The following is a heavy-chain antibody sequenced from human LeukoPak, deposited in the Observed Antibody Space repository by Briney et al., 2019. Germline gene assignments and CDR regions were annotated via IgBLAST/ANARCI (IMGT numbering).Heavy chain of an antibody. CDR2: IYHSGST. Sequence: SETLSLTCAVYGGSFSGYYWGWIRQPPGKGLEWIGSIYHSGSTYYNPSLKSRVTISVDTSKNQFSLKLSSVTAADTAVYYCARDTYYYDSSGYSDAFDIWGQGTMVTVSS. J-gene: IGHJ3*02. D-gene: IGHD3-22*01. CDR1: GGSFSGYY. V-gene: IGHV4-38-2*02. CDR3: ARDTYYYDSSGYSDAFDI.